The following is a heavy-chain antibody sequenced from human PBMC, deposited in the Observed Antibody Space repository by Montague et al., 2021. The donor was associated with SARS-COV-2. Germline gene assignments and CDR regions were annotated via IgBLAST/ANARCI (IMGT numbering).Heavy chain of an antibody. V-gene: IGHV4-34*01. CDR1: GGSFSGYY. CDR3: ARGGTVTTFYYYYCGMDV. CDR2: INHSGST. Sequence: SETLSLTCAVYGGSFSGYYWSWIRQPPGKGLEWIGEINHSGSTNCNPSLKSRVTISVDTSKNQFSLKLSSVTAADTAVYYCARGGTVTTFYYYYCGMDVWGQGTTVTVSS. D-gene: IGHD4-17*01. J-gene: IGHJ6*02.